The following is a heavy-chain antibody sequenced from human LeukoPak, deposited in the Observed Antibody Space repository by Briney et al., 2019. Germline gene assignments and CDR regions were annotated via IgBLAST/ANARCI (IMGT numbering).Heavy chain of an antibody. CDR1: GGSFSGYY. CDR3: AREGLLGYCSSTTCDAFDI. V-gene: IGHV4-34*01. D-gene: IGHD2-2*01. J-gene: IGHJ3*02. Sequence: SETLSLTCAVYGGSFSGYYWSWIRQPPGKGLEWIGEINHSGSTNYNPSLKSRVTISVDTSKNQFSLKLSSVTAADTAVYYCAREGLLGYCSSTTCDAFDIWGQGTMVTVSS. CDR2: INHSGST.